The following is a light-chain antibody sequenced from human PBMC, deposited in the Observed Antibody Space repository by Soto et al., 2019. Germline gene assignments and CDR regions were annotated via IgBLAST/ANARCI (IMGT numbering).Light chain of an antibody. CDR2: ATS. CDR1: QNIRCY. CDR3: QQCYSSRWT. V-gene: IGKV1-39*01. Sequence: DIPMTQSPSSLSASVGDRVTITCRASQNIRCYLNWYQQKPGKAPQLLIYATSSLQTGGPSRFTSSGSGTDFSLVISDLQPEDSATYYCQQCYSSRWTSGRGTNVEI. J-gene: IGKJ1*01.